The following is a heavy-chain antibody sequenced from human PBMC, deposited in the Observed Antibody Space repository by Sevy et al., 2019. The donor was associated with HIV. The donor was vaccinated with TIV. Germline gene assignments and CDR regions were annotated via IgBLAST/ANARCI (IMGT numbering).Heavy chain of an antibody. D-gene: IGHD1-26*01. J-gene: IGHJ1*01. V-gene: IGHV3-21*06. Sequence: GGYLRLSCAASGFTFNTYTMNWVRQAPGKGLEWVSSINGNSAFTFYADSMQGRFTISRDNAKNSLFLQMNSLRADDTAVYYCARAKSGSGAHEHWGRGTLVTVSS. CDR2: INGNSAFT. CDR1: GFTFNTYT. CDR3: ARAKSGSGAHEH.